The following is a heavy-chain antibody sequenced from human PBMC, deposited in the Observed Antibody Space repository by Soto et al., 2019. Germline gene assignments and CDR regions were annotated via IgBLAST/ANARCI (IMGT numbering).Heavy chain of an antibody. J-gene: IGHJ4*02. V-gene: IGHV3-48*02. CDR2: ITSKSSTI. CDR3: AKEKEACSDGSGGLSPFDS. D-gene: IGHD2-15*01. Sequence: GGSLRLSCAASGFTFSSYSMNWVRQAPGKGLEWVSYITSKSSTIKYADSVRGRFTVSRDNARNSLYLQLSSLRDEDTAVYYCAKEKEACSDGSGGLSPFDSWGQGTLVTVSS. CDR1: GFTFSSYS.